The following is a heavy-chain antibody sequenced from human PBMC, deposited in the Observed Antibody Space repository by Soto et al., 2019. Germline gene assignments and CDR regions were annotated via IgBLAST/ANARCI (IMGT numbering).Heavy chain of an antibody. CDR2: IYYSGST. CDR1: GGSISSSSYY. Sequence: QLQLQESGPGLVKPSETLSLTCTVSGGSISSSSYYWGWIRQPPGKGLEWIGSIYYSGSTYYNPSLKSRVTISVDTSKNQFSLTLSSVTAADTAVYYCARRGYSSSPIDYWGQGTLVTVSS. J-gene: IGHJ4*02. CDR3: ARRGYSSSPIDY. V-gene: IGHV4-39*01. D-gene: IGHD6-6*01.